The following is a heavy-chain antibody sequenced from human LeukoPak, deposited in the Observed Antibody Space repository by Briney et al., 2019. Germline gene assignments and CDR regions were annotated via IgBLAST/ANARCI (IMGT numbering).Heavy chain of an antibody. Sequence: ASVKVSCKTSGYTFTSYYIHWLRQAPGQRFEWMGWSDPKSGATKYEHFQGRVTMTRDMSTSTVYMELSSLRSEDTAVYYCARGGSGSYYYNFDYWGQGTLVTVSS. CDR1: GYTFTSYY. CDR3: ARGGSGSYYYNFDY. V-gene: IGHV1-2*02. D-gene: IGHD3-10*01. J-gene: IGHJ4*02. CDR2: SDPKSGAT.